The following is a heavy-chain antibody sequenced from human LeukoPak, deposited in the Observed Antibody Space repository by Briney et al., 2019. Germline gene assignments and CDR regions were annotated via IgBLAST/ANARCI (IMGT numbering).Heavy chain of an antibody. CDR3: ARDPIYSGSLIGAFDI. CDR1: GFTFSSYA. D-gene: IGHD1-26*01. V-gene: IGHV3-30-3*01. Sequence: GGSLRLSCAASGFTFSSYAMHWVRQAPGKGLEWVAVISYDGSNKYYADSVKGRFTISRDNSKNTLYLQMNSLRAEDTAVYYCARDPIYSGSLIGAFDIWGQGAMVTVSS. J-gene: IGHJ3*02. CDR2: ISYDGSNK.